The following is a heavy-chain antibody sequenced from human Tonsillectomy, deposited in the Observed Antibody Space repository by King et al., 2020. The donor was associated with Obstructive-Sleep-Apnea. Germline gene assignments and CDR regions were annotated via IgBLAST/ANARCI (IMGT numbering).Heavy chain of an antibody. CDR2: IHWDTDDL. V-gene: IGHV3-9*02. CDR3: VKDMRPGGADV. CDR1: GFFTAEHA. J-gene: IGHJ6*02. D-gene: IGHD1-14*01. Sequence: VQLVESGGGLVQPGRSLRLSCTISGFFTAEHAIHWVRQAPGEGLEWVSGIHWDTDDLGYADSVKGRFTISRDNAKNSLYLQMNRLRSEDTAVYYCVKDMRPGGADVWGQGTTVTVSS.